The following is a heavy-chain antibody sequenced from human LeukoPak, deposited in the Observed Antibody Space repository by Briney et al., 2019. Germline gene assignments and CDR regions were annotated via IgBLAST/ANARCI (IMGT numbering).Heavy chain of an antibody. Sequence: QAGGSLRLPCAASGFTFSSYAMSGVRQAPGKGREWGSAIRGSGGSTYYADSVKGRFTISRDNSMTTLSMQMNSLRAADTALYYCAKSSSWTYHYLDYWGQGALVTVSS. CDR1: GFTFSSYA. J-gene: IGHJ4*02. CDR2: IRGSGGST. CDR3: AKSSSWTYHYLDY. D-gene: IGHD6-13*01. V-gene: IGHV3-23*01.